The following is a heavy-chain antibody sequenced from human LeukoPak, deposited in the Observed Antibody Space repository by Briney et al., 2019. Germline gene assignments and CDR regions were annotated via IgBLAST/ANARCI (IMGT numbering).Heavy chain of an antibody. CDR3: AREKYVTGEFFQH. CDR1: GFTFSSYG. CDR2: IWYDGSNK. V-gene: IGHV3-33*01. Sequence: GGSLRLSCAASGFTFSSYGMHWVRQAPGKGLEWVAVIWYDGSNKYYADSVKGRFTISRDNSKNTLYLQMNSLRAEDTAVYSCAREKYVTGEFFQHWGQGTLVTVSS. J-gene: IGHJ1*01. D-gene: IGHD3-16*01.